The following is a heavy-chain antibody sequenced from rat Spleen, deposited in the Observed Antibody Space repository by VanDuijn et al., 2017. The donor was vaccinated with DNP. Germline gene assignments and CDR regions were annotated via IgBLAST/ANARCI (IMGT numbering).Heavy chain of an antibody. J-gene: IGHJ2*01. CDR3: ASRPPPTRGPFDY. CDR1: RITFSDHN. CDR2: ISSDGSET. V-gene: IGHV5-7*01. D-gene: IGHD1-4*01. Sequence: EVQLVESGGGLVQPGRSLKLSCVVSRITFSDHNMAWVRQAPKKGLEWVATISSDGSETYYRDSLKGRFTISRENAKNTLYLQMDSLRSEDTATYYCASRPPPTRGPFDYWGQGVAVTVSS.